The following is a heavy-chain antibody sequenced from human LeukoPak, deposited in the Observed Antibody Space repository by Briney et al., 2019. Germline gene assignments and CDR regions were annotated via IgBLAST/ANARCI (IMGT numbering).Heavy chain of an antibody. D-gene: IGHD3-10*01. J-gene: IGHJ3*02. CDR3: ARGFESLTAFDI. V-gene: IGHV6-1*01. CDR1: GDSFSSNSAA. CDR2: TYYRSKWYN. Sequence: SQTLSLTCAISGDSFSSNSAAWNWIRQSPSGGLEWLGRTYYRSKWYNDYAGSVKSRITINPDTSKNQFSLQLNSVTPEDTAVYYCARGFESLTAFDIWGQGTMVTVSS.